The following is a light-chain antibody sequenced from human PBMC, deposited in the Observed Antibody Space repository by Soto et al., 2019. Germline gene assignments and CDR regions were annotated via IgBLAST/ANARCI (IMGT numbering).Light chain of an antibody. Sequence: EIVLTQSPGTLSLSPGARATLFRTASPSIDSSCLAWYQKKPGQSPRLLISGASKRATGIPDRFSGSGSGTDFSLTISRLAPEDYAVYYCQEYGTSPRRTFGGGTKVDIK. CDR2: GAS. V-gene: IGKV3-20*01. CDR1: PSIDSSC. J-gene: IGKJ4*01. CDR3: QEYGTSPRRT.